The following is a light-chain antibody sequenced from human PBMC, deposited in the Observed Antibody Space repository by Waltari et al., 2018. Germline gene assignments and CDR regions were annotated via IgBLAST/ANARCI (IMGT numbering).Light chain of an antibody. J-gene: IGKJ1*01. V-gene: IGKV1-9*01. CDR2: AAS. CDR1: QGISSY. Sequence: DIQLTQSPSFLSASVGDRVTITCRASQGISSYLAWYQQKPGKAPNLLIYAASTLQGGVPSRFSGSGSGTEFTLTISSLQPEDFATYYCQQFNTYPRTFGQGTKVEIK. CDR3: QQFNTYPRT.